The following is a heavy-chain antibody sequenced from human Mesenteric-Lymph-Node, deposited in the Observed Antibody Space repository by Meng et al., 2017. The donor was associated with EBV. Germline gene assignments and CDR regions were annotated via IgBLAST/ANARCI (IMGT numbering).Heavy chain of an antibody. Sequence: PQVVELVPGLVKPSEPLSLPCPVSGYSISSSSYYWGWIRQPPGKGLEWIGSMSYSGTIYYNPSLRSRVTISADASKNQFSLRLSSVTAADTAVYYCARDFIGVPGNFDYWSQGTLVTVSS. CDR1: GYSISSSSYY. CDR3: ARDFIGVPGNFDY. D-gene: IGHD6-19*01. J-gene: IGHJ4*02. V-gene: IGHV4-39*07. CDR2: MSYSGTI.